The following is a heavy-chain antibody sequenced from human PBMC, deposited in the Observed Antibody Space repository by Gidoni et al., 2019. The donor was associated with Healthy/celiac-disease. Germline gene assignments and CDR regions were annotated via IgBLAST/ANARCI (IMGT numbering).Heavy chain of an antibody. J-gene: IGHJ4*02. Sequence: QVQLVESGGGVVQPGRSLGLSCAATGFTFSSYAMHWARQAPVKGLEWVAVISYDGSNKYYADSVKGRFTISRDNSKNTLYLQMNSLRAEDTAVYYCARDGPGDFVVVTVARYYFDYWGQGTLVTVSS. CDR3: ARDGPGDFVVVTVARYYFDY. D-gene: IGHD2-21*02. CDR1: GFTFSSYA. CDR2: ISYDGSNK. V-gene: IGHV3-30-3*01.